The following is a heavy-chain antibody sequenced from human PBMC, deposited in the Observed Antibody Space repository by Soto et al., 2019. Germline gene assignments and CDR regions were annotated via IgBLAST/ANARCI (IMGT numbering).Heavy chain of an antibody. J-gene: IGHJ3*02. CDR3: ARDLPYQPKRVLITPLDDFDI. D-gene: IGHD3-22*01. CDR2: IYSGGST. CDR1: GFTVSSNY. Sequence: EVQLVESGGGLVQPGGSLRLSCAASGFTVSSNYMSWVRQAPGTGLEWVSVIYSGGSTYYADSVKGRFTISRDNSKNTLYLQMNSLRADDTAVYYCARDLPYQPKRVLITPLDDFDIWGQGTMVTVSS. V-gene: IGHV3-66*01.